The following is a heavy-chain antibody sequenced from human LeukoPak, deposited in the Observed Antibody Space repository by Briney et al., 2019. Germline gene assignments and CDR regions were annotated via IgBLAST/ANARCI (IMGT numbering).Heavy chain of an antibody. J-gene: IGHJ4*02. CDR2: IWYDGSNE. CDR3: ARGCKSRWGFFDY. CDR1: GFTFSNSV. D-gene: IGHD2/OR15-2a*01. V-gene: IGHV3-33*01. Sequence: GGSLRLSCAASGFTFSNSVMHWVRQAPGKGLQWVAVIWYDGSNEYYTGSVKGRFTISRDNAHNTLYLQMNSLRAEDTAVYYCARGCKSRWGFFDYWGQGTRVTVSS.